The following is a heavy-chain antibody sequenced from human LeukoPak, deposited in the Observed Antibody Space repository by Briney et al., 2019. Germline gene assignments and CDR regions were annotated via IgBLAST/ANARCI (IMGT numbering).Heavy chain of an antibody. D-gene: IGHD6-13*01. CDR2: INPNSGGT. CDR1: GYTFTGYY. Sequence: ASVKVSCKASGYTFTGYYMHWVRQAPGQGLEWIGWINPNSGGTNYAQKFQGRVTMARDTSISTAYMELSRLRSDDTAVYYCARRSSSWYWFDPWGQGTLVTVSS. V-gene: IGHV1-2*02. J-gene: IGHJ5*02. CDR3: ARRSSSWYWFDP.